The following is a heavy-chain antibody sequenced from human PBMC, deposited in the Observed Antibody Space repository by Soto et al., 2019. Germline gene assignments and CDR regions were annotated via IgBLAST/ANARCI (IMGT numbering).Heavy chain of an antibody. CDR2: MNPNSGNT. CDR3: AKRVAWFGESRFDY. V-gene: IGHV1-8*01. D-gene: IGHD3-10*01. J-gene: IGHJ4*02. CDR1: GYTFTSYD. Sequence: ASVEVSCKASGYTFTSYDINWVRQATGQGLEWMGWMNPNSGNTGYAQKFQGRVTMTRNTSISTAYMELSSLRSEDTAVYYCAKRVAWFGESRFDYWGQGTLVTVSS.